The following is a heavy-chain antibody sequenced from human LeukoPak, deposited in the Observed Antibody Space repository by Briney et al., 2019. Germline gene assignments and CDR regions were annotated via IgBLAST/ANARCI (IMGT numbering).Heavy chain of an antibody. CDR2: IKSKTDGGTT. CDR3: KTDISAVLY. Sequence: GGSLRLSCAASGFTFSDAWITWVRQAPGKGLEWVGRIKSKTDGGTTDYAAPVKGRFTIPRDDSENKLYMQMSRLKTEATAVYYCKTDISAVLYWGQGTLVTVSS. V-gene: IGHV3-15*01. J-gene: IGHJ4*02. D-gene: IGHD1-14*01. CDR1: GFTFSDAW.